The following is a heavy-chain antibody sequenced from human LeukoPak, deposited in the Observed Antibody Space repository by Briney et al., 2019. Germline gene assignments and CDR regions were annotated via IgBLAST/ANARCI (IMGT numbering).Heavy chain of an antibody. CDR1: GGSFSGYY. J-gene: IGHJ4*02. CDR3: ARLGSSGYYVHY. D-gene: IGHD3-22*01. Sequence: SETLSLTCAVYGGSFSGYYWSWIRQPPGKGLEWIGYIYYSGSTNYNPSLKSRVTISVDTSKNQFSLKLSSVTAADTAVYYCARLGSSGYYVHYWGQGTLVTVSS. V-gene: IGHV4-59*01. CDR2: IYYSGST.